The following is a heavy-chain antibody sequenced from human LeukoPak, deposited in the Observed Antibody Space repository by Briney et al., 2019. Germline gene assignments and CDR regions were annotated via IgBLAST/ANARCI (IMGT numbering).Heavy chain of an antibody. D-gene: IGHD4-11*01. CDR1: GYTFTNYD. Sequence: ASVTVSCMASGYTFTNYDINWVRQATGQGLEWMGWMNPNSGNTGYAQKFQGRVTMTRNTSISTAYMELSSLRSEDTAVYYCARGLQLAYYYYYHMDVWGKGTTVTVSS. CDR3: ARGLQLAYYYYYHMDV. CDR2: MNPNSGNT. J-gene: IGHJ6*03. V-gene: IGHV1-8*01.